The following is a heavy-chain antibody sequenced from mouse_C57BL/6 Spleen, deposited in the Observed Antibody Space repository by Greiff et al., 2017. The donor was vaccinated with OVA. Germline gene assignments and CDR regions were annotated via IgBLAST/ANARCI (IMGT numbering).Heavy chain of an antibody. CDR1: GYTFTSYW. V-gene: IGHV1-52*01. CDR3: ARSGNSYAMDY. CDR2: IDPSDSET. D-gene: IGHD1-1*02. Sequence: QVQLQQPGAELVRPGSSVKLSCKASGYTFTSYWMHWVKQRPIQGLEWIGKIDPSDSETHYNQKFKDKATLTVDKSSSTAYMQLSSLTSEDSAVYYCARSGNSYAMDYWGQGTSVTVSS. J-gene: IGHJ4*01.